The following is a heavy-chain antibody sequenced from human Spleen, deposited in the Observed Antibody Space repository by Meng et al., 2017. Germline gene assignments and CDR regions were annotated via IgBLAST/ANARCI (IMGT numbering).Heavy chain of an antibody. CDR3: ARDLGFRDGEYYFGY. V-gene: IGHV4-34*01. D-gene: IGHD4-17*01. CDR2: INHSGST. Sequence: GSLRLSCAVYGGSFSGYYWSWIRQPPGKGLEWIGEINHSGSTNYNPSLKSRVTISVDTSKNQFSLKLSSVTAADTAVYYCARDLGFRDGEYYFGYWGQGTLVTVSS. J-gene: IGHJ4*02. CDR1: GGSFSGYY.